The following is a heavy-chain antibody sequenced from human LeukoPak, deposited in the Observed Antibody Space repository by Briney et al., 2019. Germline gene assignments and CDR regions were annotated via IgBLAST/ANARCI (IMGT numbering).Heavy chain of an antibody. CDR2: LHPNNGAT. CDR3: ARWQEGSGTYYIDH. Sequence: GASVKVSCKASGYIFTGYYMKWVRQAPGQGLEWVGWLHPNNGATNYAQKFQGRITLTRDPSISTAYMELSSLTSDDTAVYFCARWQEGSGTYYIDHWGQGTLVTVSS. V-gene: IGHV1-2*02. J-gene: IGHJ4*02. CDR1: GYIFTGYY. D-gene: IGHD3-10*01.